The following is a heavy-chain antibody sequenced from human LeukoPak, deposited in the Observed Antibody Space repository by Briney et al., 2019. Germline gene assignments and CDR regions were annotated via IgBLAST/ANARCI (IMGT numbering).Heavy chain of an antibody. Sequence: GGSLRLSCAASGFTFSSYGMHWVRQAPGKGLEWVAFIRYDGSNKYYADSVKGRFTISRDNSKNTLYLQMNSLRAEDTAVYYCAKDRAGPLFDYWGQGTLVTVSS. J-gene: IGHJ4*02. CDR1: GFTFSSYG. D-gene: IGHD4/OR15-4a*01. CDR2: IRYDGSNK. V-gene: IGHV3-30*02. CDR3: AKDRAGPLFDY.